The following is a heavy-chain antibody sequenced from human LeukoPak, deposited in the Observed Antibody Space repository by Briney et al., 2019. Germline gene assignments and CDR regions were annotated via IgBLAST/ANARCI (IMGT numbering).Heavy chain of an antibody. CDR1: GFTFSSYA. Sequence: GGSLRLSCAASGFTFSSYAMHWVRQAPGKGLEYVSAISSNGGSTYYANSVKGRFTISRDNSKNTLYLQMGCLRAEDMAVYYCATSPRPSSGWPYWGQGTLVTVSS. CDR3: ATSPRPSSGWPY. V-gene: IGHV3-64*01. D-gene: IGHD6-19*01. CDR2: ISSNGGST. J-gene: IGHJ4*02.